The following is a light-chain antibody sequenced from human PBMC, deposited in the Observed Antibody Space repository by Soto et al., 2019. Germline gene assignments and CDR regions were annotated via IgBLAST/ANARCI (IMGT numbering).Light chain of an antibody. CDR3: QQYNSYSIT. CDR2: KAS. CDR1: QSISSW. J-gene: IGKJ3*01. V-gene: IGKV1-5*03. Sequence: DIQMTQSPSTLSASVGDRVTITCRASQSISSWLAWYQQKPGKAPKLLIYKASILESGVPSRFSGSGSGTEFTLTISSLQPDDFATYYCQQYNSYSITFGPGTKVDIK.